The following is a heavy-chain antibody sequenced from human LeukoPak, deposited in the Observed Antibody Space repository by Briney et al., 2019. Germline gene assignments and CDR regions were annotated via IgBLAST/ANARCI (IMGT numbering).Heavy chain of an antibody. V-gene: IGHV3-7*01. CDR1: GFTFNRSW. Sequence: GGSLRLSCAASGFTFNRSWMNLVRQAPGKGLEWVANMDPSGSQKRYVDSVKGRFTISKDNPGTSLYLEMYSLRAEDTAIYYCAIWTSGNYWGQGTPVTVSS. J-gene: IGHJ4*02. CDR3: AIWTSGNY. CDR2: MDPSGSQK. D-gene: IGHD1-1*01.